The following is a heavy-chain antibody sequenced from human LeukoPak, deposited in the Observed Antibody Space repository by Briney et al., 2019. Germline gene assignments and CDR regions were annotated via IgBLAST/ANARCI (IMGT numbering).Heavy chain of an antibody. Sequence: GTSLRLSCATSGFTFRSHAMHWVRQSPGKGLEWVAQIWYDGSNKYYADSVKGRFSVSRDNSKNTLYLQMNSLRVEDTAVYYCARTRSSGYLTLDYWGQGTLVTVSS. CDR2: IWYDGSNK. J-gene: IGHJ4*02. CDR3: ARTRSSGYLTLDY. D-gene: IGHD3-22*01. V-gene: IGHV3-33*01. CDR1: GFTFRSHA.